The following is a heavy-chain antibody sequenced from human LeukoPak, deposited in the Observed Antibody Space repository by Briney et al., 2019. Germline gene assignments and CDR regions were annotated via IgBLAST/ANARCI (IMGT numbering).Heavy chain of an antibody. CDR2: VSHTGTT. CDR3: ARKIASVGYFDY. Sequence: SGTLSLTCTVSGVSLSTSIWGSWVRPSPGKGLEWIGEVSHTGTTNYNPSLKSRLTISVDKSKNQFSLNLRSVTAADTAVYYCARKIASVGYFDYWGQGTLVTVSS. CDR1: GVSLSTSIW. V-gene: IGHV4-4*02. J-gene: IGHJ4*02. D-gene: IGHD6-13*01.